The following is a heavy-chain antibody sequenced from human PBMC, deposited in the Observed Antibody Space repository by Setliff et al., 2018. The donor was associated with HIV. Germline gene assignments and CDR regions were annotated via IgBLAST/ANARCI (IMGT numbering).Heavy chain of an antibody. CDR2: INPNSGGT. Sequence: ASVKVSCKASGYTFTGYYMHWVRQAPGQGLEWMGWINPNSGGTNYAQKFQGRVTMTSDTSISTAYMELSRLRSDDTAVYYCARDSYYDSSGYYYLPPHAFDIWGQGTMVTVSS. J-gene: IGHJ3*02. CDR3: ARDSYYDSSGYYYLPPHAFDI. D-gene: IGHD3-22*01. CDR1: GYTFTGYY. V-gene: IGHV1-2*02.